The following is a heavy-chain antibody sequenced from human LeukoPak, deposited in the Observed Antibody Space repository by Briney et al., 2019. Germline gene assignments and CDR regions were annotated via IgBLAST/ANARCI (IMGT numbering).Heavy chain of an antibody. D-gene: IGHD2-21*01. CDR1: GGSISSGGYS. J-gene: IGHJ4*02. V-gene: IGHV4-30-2*01. Sequence: SETLPLTCAVSGGSISSGGYSWSWIRQPPGKGLEWIGYIYHSGSTYYNPSLKSRVTISVDRSKNQFSLKLSSVTAADTAVYYCARGGEPYYFDYWGQGTLVTVSS. CDR3: ARGGEPYYFDY. CDR2: IYHSGST.